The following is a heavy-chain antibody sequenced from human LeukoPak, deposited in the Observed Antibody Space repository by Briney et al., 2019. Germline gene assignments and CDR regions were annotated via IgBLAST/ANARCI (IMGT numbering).Heavy chain of an antibody. Sequence: GGSLRLSCTASGFIFSSYGMHWVRQAPGKRLEWVAFIQFDESETHYGDSVKGRFSISRDISKNTLYLQMNSLRAEDTALYYCARDSGYSGYGGIDYWGQGTLVTVSS. J-gene: IGHJ4*02. V-gene: IGHV3-30*02. CDR2: IQFDESET. CDR1: GFIFSSYG. CDR3: ARDSGYSGYGGIDY. D-gene: IGHD5-12*01.